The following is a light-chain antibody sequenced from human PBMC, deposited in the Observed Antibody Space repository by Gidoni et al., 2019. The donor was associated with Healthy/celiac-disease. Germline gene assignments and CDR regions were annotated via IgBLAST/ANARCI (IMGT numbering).Light chain of an antibody. CDR1: QSVLYSSNNKHY. CDR2: WAS. Sequence: DIVMTQSPDSLAVSLGERATINCKSRQSVLYSSNNKHYLAWYQQKPGQPPKLLIYWASTRESGVPDRFSGSGSGTDFTLTISSLQAEDVAVYYCQQYYSTPPLTFGGGTKVEIK. V-gene: IGKV4-1*01. J-gene: IGKJ4*01. CDR3: QQYYSTPPLT.